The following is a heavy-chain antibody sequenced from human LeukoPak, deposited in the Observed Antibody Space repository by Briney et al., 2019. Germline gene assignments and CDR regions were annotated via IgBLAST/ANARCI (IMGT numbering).Heavy chain of an antibody. CDR3: AREGFCTGSKCPAEY. Sequence: ASVKVSCKASGYTFTSYGISWVRQAPGQGLEWMGWISAYNGNTNYAQKLQGRVTMTTDTSTSTAYMELKRLSSDDTAVYFCAREGFCTGSKCPAEYWGQGTLVTVSS. CDR1: GYTFTSYG. CDR2: ISAYNGNT. V-gene: IGHV1-18*01. J-gene: IGHJ4*02. D-gene: IGHD2-8*02.